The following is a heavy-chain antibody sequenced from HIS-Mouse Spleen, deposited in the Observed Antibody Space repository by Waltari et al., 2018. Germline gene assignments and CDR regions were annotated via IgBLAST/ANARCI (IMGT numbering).Heavy chain of an antibody. Sequence: QVQLVQSGAEVKKPGASVKVSCKASGYTFTSYDINWVRQATGQGLEWMEWMNPNSGNKGYAQKFQGRVTMTRNTSRSTAYMELSSLRSEDTAVYYCARGHDYSNYFDYWGQGTLVTVSS. D-gene: IGHD4-4*01. CDR3: ARGHDYSNYFDY. J-gene: IGHJ4*02. CDR2: MNPNSGNK. V-gene: IGHV1-8*01. CDR1: GYTFTSYD.